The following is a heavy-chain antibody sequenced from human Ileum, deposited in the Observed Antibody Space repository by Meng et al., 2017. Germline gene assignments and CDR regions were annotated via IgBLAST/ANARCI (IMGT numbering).Heavy chain of an antibody. CDR1: GGSFSNYY. J-gene: IGHJ4*02. Sequence: QVQLRQWGAGLLKPSDTPSLTCAVYGGSFSNYYLTWIRQSPGKGLEWIGEIHPSGSTYYSPSLQSRVTITLDTSKNQFSLTLNSVTAADTAVYYCARGDDWAKSGNFWGQGTLVTVSS. CDR2: IHPSGST. D-gene: IGHD3-9*01. CDR3: ARGDDWAKSGNF. V-gene: IGHV4-34*01.